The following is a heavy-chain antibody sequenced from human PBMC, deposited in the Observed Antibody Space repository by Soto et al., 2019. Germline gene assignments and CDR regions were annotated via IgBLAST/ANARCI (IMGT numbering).Heavy chain of an antibody. CDR1: DGSCIYHY. Sequence: PSVLISVTCGVEDGSCIYHYWSCIRKSTEKGLEWIGEINHSGTTNYNPSLKSRVTISLDTSKNQFSLKLNSVTAADTAVYYCARDLGYCTNSVCHHGWFDPWGQGTLVTVSS. CDR2: INHSGTT. CDR3: ARDLGYCTNSVCHHGWFDP. V-gene: IGHV4-34*01. J-gene: IGHJ5*02. D-gene: IGHD2-8*01.